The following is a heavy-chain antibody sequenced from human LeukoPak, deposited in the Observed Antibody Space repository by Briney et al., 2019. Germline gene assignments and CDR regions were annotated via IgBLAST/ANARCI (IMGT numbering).Heavy chain of an antibody. CDR3: ATEYKFLAAAGFFDY. V-gene: IGHV3-30*04. D-gene: IGHD6-13*01. J-gene: IGHJ4*02. Sequence: GGSLRLSCAASGFTFSSYAMHWVRQAPGKGLEWVAVISYDGSNKYYADSVKGRFTISRDNSKNTLYLQMNSLRAEDTAVYYCATEYKFLAAAGFFDYWGQGTLVTVSS. CDR1: GFTFSSYA. CDR2: ISYDGSNK.